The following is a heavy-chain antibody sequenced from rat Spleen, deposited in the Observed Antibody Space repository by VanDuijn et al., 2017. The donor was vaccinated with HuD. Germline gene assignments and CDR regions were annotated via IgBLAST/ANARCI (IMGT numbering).Heavy chain of an antibody. Sequence: EVQLVESGGGLVQPGRSLKLSCVASGFTFSNYGMAWVRQAPTKGLEWVAVISYDGSRTYYRDSVKGRFTISRDNAKTTLYLQMDSLRSEGTATYCGVRQWDYGGQGVMVTVSS. CDR3: VRQWDY. CDR1: GFTFSNYG. J-gene: IGHJ2*01. V-gene: IGHV5-29*01. CDR2: ISYDGSRT.